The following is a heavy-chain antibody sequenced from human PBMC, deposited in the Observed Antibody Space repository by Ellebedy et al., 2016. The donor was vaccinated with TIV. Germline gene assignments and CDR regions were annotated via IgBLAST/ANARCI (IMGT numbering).Heavy chain of an antibody. J-gene: IGHJ5*02. V-gene: IGHV3-48*04. CDR3: ARSITLVRGVSGLGWFDP. CDR2: ISSSGSTI. Sequence: PGGSLRLSCAASGFTFNNFGMNWVRQAQGKGLEWISYISSSGSTIYYADSVKGRFNISRDNANNSLYLQMNSLRAEDTAVYYCARSITLVRGVSGLGWFDPWGQGTPVTVSS. CDR1: GFTFNNFG. D-gene: IGHD3-10*01.